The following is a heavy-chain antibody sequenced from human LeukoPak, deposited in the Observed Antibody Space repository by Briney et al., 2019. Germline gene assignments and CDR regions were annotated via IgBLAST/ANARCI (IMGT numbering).Heavy chain of an antibody. D-gene: IGHD1-26*01. CDR2: ISLAGRT. Sequence: SETLSLTCTVSGGSITSTNFWSWVRQPPGGGLEWIGEISLAGRTRYNPSLKSRVNISIDESKNHLYLNLASVTAADTAVYYCSRESGPFCPFGHWGQGTLVAVTS. CDR3: SRESGPFCPFGH. V-gene: IGHV4-4*02. J-gene: IGHJ4*02. CDR1: GGSITSTNF.